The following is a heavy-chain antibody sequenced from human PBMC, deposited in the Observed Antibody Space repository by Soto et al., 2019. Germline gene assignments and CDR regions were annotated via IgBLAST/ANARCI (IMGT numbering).Heavy chain of an antibody. CDR3: AKDTQGATVSWFDP. V-gene: IGHV3-30*18. Sequence: GGSLRLSCATSGFTFSSYGMHWVRQAPGKGLEWVAVISYDGSNKYYADSVKGRFTISRDNSKNTLYLQMNSLRAEDTAVYYCAKDTQGATVSWFDPWRQGTLVTVPS. CDR1: GFTFSSYG. D-gene: IGHD1-26*01. J-gene: IGHJ5*02. CDR2: ISYDGSNK.